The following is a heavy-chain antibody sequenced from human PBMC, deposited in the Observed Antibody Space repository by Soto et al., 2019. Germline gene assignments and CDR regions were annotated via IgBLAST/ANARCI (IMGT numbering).Heavy chain of an antibody. V-gene: IGHV1-69*13. Sequence: ASVKVSCKASGGTFSSYAISWVRQAPGQGLEWMGGIIPIFGTANYAQKFQGRVTITADESTSTAYMELSSLRSEDTAVYYCARAPIVLVTAAMRPYYFDYWGQGTPVTVYS. CDR3: ARAPIVLVTAAMRPYYFDY. CDR2: IIPIFGTA. D-gene: IGHD2-2*01. J-gene: IGHJ4*02. CDR1: GGTFSSYA.